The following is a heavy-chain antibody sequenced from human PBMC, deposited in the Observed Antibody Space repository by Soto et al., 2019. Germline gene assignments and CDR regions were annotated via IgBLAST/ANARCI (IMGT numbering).Heavy chain of an antibody. CDR3: ARDRYWAFDY. CDR1: GFTFSSYS. V-gene: IGHV3-48*04. D-gene: IGHD2-8*02. CDR2: IFVSSTTI. Sequence: EVQLVESGGGLVQPVGSLRLSCVASGFTFSSYSMVWVRQAPGQGLEWVSYIFVSSTTIYYADSVKGRFTVSRDNAQNSLFLLMNSLRAEDTAVYYCARDRYWAFDYWGRGTLVKVSS. J-gene: IGHJ4*02.